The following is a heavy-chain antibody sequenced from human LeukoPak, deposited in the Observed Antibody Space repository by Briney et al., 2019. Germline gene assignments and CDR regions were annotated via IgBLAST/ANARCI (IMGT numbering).Heavy chain of an antibody. CDR3: AKNRGGTYKYYMDV. Sequence: PVGSLRLSCAATGFNFNNYAMSWVRQAPGMGLEWLSYVSGSGGATYYAASVKGRFTISRDNSKNTVYLQMGSLRAEDTAVYYCAKNRGGTYKYYMDVWGNGTTVTVSS. J-gene: IGHJ6*03. CDR2: VSGSGGAT. CDR1: GFNFNNYA. V-gene: IGHV3-23*01. D-gene: IGHD1-1*01.